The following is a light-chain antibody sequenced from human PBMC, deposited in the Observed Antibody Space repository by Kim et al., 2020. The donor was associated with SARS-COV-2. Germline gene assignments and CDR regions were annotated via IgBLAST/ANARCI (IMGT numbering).Light chain of an antibody. CDR2: WAS. CDR1: QSLLSSSSNKNY. J-gene: IGKJ1*01. V-gene: IGKV4-1*01. CDR3: QQSYTSPWT. Sequence: TTISCKSSQSLLSSSSNKNYLTWYQQRPGQPPKLLIYWASTRESGVPDRFSGSGSGTDFTLTISSLQAEDVALYYCQQSYTSPWTFGQGTKVEIK.